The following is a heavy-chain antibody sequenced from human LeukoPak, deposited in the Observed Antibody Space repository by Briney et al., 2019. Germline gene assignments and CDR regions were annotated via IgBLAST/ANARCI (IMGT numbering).Heavy chain of an antibody. CDR2: IIPMLGVA. D-gene: IGHD2-2*01. Sequence: SVKVSCKASGSIFSNYAITWVRQAPGQGLEWMGRIIPMLGVANNAENFQDRVTITADKSTSTAYMELSSLRSEDTAVYYCARDTPVVPAAMGYWFDPWGQGTLVTVSS. V-gene: IGHV1-69*04. CDR3: ARDTPVVPAAMGYWFDP. J-gene: IGHJ5*02. CDR1: GSIFSNYA.